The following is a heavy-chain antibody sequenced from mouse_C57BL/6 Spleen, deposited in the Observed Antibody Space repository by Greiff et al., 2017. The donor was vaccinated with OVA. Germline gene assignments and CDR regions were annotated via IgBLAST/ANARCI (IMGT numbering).Heavy chain of an antibody. CDR1: GFTFSDYG. V-gene: IGHV5-17*01. Sequence: EVHLVESGGGLVKPGGSLKLSCAASGFTFSDYGMHWVRQAPEKGLEWVAYISSGSSTIYYADTVKGRFTISRDNAKNTLFLQMTSLRSEDTAMYYCARTYYSNDYAMDYWGQGTSVTVSS. CDR3: ARTYYSNDYAMDY. CDR2: ISSGSSTI. J-gene: IGHJ4*01. D-gene: IGHD2-5*01.